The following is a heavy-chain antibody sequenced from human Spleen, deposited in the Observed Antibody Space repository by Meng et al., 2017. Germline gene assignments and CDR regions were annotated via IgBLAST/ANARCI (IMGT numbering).Heavy chain of an antibody. CDR1: GFIFSGSD. CDR3: TVYITGHI. J-gene: IGHJ3*02. CDR2: IITKTNNYAT. D-gene: IGHD6-19*01. Sequence: GGFLRLSCAASGFIFSGSDIHWVRQASGKGLEWVGRIITKTNNYATAYAASVKGRFTISRDDSLTTAYLQMNSLRSEDTALYYCTVYITGHIWGRGTMVTVSS. V-gene: IGHV3-73*01.